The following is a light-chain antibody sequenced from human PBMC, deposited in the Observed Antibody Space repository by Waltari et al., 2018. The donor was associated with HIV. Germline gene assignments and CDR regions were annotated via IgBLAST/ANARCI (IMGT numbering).Light chain of an antibody. V-gene: IGLV1-40*01. CDR3: QSYDSRLSAVV. CDR2: GNN. CDR1: SSTLGTTHD. J-gene: IGLJ2*01. Sequence: ALTQPPSVSGAAGPRVTTACPGSSSTLGTTHDVHWYQQRPGTVPKRLIYGNNNRPSGVPDRFSGSKSGTSASLAITGLQAEDETDYYCQSYDSRLSAVVFGGGTKLTVL.